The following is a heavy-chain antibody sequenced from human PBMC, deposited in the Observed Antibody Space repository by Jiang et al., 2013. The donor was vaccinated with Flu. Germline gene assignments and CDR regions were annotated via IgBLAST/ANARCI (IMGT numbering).Heavy chain of an antibody. J-gene: IGHJ4*02. CDR2: VFHSGSR. D-gene: IGHD2-2*01. CDR1: GDSISRGFY. Sequence: GSGLVKPSETLSLSCSVSGDSISRGFYWSWIRQPPGKGLEWIASVFHSGSRYFNPSLRSRVTISVDTSRNEFSLILTSVTAADTAVYFCARVRRGTAVGLDYWGQGALVTVSS. CDR3: ARVRRGTAVGLDY. V-gene: IGHV4-38-2*02.